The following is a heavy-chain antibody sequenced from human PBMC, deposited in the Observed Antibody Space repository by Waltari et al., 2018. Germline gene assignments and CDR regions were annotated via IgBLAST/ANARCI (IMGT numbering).Heavy chain of an antibody. J-gene: IGHJ4*02. CDR2: INPKTNSA. CDR3: ASPTGVGATYGDFDY. V-gene: IGHV1-2*02. Sequence: QVHLVQSGAEGRKPGPSVKSPSKPPEYPFTASLFTWVRQAPGQGLEWMGWINPKTNSAYYAQKFQGRVSITSDTSITTAYMELSRLRSDDTAVYYCASPTGVGATYGDFDYWGQGTLVTVSS. CDR1: EYPFTASL. D-gene: IGHD1-26*01.